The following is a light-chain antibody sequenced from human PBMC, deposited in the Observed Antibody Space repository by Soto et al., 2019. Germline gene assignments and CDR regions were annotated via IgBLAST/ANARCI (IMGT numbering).Light chain of an antibody. J-gene: IGLJ2*01. Sequence: QSALTQPPSASGSPGQSVTISCTGTISDVGGYNYVSWYQQHPGKAPKFLIFEVSRRPSGVPDRFSGSKSGNTASLTVSGPQADDEADYYCSSYAGSNNPVIFGGGTKLTVL. V-gene: IGLV2-8*01. CDR1: ISDVGGYNY. CDR3: SSYAGSNNPVI. CDR2: EVS.